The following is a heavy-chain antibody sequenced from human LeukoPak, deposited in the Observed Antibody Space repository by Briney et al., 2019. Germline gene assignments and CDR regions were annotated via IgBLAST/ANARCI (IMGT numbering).Heavy chain of an antibody. CDR2: IIPIFGTA. Sequence: SVKVSCKASGGTFSSYAISWVRQAPGQGLEWMGGIIPIFGTANYAQKFQGRVTITADESTSTAYMELSSLGSEDTAVYYCARDGRRDAYSSSWYKWLYYYYMDVWGKGTTVTVSS. V-gene: IGHV1-69*13. J-gene: IGHJ6*03. D-gene: IGHD6-13*01. CDR3: ARDGRRDAYSSSWYKWLYYYYMDV. CDR1: GGTFSSYA.